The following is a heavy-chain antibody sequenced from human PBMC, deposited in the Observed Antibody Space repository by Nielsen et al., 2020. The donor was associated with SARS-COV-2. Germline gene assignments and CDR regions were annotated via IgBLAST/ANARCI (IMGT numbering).Heavy chain of an antibody. CDR1: GASVSSGINY. Sequence: SETLSLTCTVSGASVSSGINYWTWIRQPPGKGLEWIGYIFYRGNTNYNPSLKSRVTISVDTSKNQFSLKVNSVTAADTAVYYCVRIDMATISVDYWGRGTLVTVSS. J-gene: IGHJ4*02. D-gene: IGHD5-24*01. V-gene: IGHV4-61*01. CDR3: VRIDMATISVDY. CDR2: IFYRGNT.